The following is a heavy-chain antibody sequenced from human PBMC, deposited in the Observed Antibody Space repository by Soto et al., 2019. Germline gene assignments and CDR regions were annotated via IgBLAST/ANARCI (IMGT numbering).Heavy chain of an antibody. V-gene: IGHV4-39*07. CDR1: GGTIRGNIYY. CDR2: ICHSGNT. CDR3: ARVWFGESSWFDP. Sequence: SETMSLTCTVSGGTIRGNIYYWGWIRQPPGQGLEWIGYICHSGNTYYNPSLKSRVTTSLDRSKNQFSLNLSSVTAADTAVYYCARVWFGESSWFDPWGQGTLVTVSS. D-gene: IGHD3-10*01. J-gene: IGHJ5*02.